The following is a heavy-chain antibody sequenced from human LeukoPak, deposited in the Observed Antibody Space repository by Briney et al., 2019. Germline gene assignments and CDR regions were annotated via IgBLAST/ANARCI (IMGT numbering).Heavy chain of an antibody. CDR1: GYTFISYY. CDR3: AGDSGRTTVTWNFDY. D-gene: IGHD4-17*01. Sequence: ASVKVSCKASGYTFISYYIHWVRQAPGQGLEWMGIINPSGGSTNYAQKFQGRVTMTRDTSTNTVYMELSSLRSDDTAVYYCAGDSGRTTVTWNFDYWGQGTLVTVSS. CDR2: INPSGGST. V-gene: IGHV1-46*01. J-gene: IGHJ4*02.